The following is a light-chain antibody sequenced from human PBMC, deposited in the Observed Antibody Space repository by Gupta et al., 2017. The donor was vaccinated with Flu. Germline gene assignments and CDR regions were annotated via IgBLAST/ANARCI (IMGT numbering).Light chain of an antibody. Sequence: DIQMTQSPSILSASVGDRVTITCRANQSISNWLAWYQQKPGKAPNLMIYKASRLEGGVPSRFSGSGSATEFTLTINNRQTDDFANYYCQHDSSYWTFGQGTKVEIK. J-gene: IGKJ1*01. V-gene: IGKV1-5*03. CDR1: QSISNW. CDR2: KAS. CDR3: QHDSSYWT.